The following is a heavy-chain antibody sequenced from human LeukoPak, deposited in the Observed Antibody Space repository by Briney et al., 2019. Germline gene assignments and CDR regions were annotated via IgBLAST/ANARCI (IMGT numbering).Heavy chain of an antibody. Sequence: GGSLRLSCAASGFTVSSNYMSWVRQAPGKGLEWVSVIYSDGSTHYADSVKGRFTISRDNSKNTVYLQMNSLRAEDTAVYYCARDPGYSYGYDYWGQGTLVTVSS. V-gene: IGHV3-66*01. CDR1: GFTVSSNY. CDR2: IYSDGST. J-gene: IGHJ4*02. D-gene: IGHD5-18*01. CDR3: ARDPGYSYGYDY.